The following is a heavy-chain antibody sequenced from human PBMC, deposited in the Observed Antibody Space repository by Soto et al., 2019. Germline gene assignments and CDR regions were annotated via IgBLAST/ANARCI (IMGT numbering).Heavy chain of an antibody. D-gene: IGHD3-3*01. CDR2: IIPIFCTA. V-gene: IGHV1-69*13. J-gene: IGHJ6*02. CDR3: ARSYDFWSGHTLYYYYGMDV. Sequence: SVKVSCKASGGTFSSYAISWVRQAPGQGLEWMGGIIPIFCTANYAQKFQGRVTITADESTSTAYMELSSLRSEDTAVYYCARSYDFWSGHTLYYYYGMDVWGQGTTVTVSS. CDR1: GGTFSSYA.